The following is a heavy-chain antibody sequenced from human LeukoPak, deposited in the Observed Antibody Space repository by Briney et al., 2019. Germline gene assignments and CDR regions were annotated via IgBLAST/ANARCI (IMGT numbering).Heavy chain of an antibody. CDR2: ISYDGSNK. Sequence: GGSLRLSCAASGFTFSSYAMHWVRQAPGKGLEWVAVISYDGSNKYYADSVKGRFTISRDNSKNTLYLQMNSLGAEDTAVYYCARDGQYYDFWSGYLPKYYYYYYYMDVWGKGPTVTVSS. D-gene: IGHD3-3*01. V-gene: IGHV3-30*04. J-gene: IGHJ6*03. CDR3: ARDGQYYDFWSGYLPKYYYYYYYMDV. CDR1: GFTFSSYA.